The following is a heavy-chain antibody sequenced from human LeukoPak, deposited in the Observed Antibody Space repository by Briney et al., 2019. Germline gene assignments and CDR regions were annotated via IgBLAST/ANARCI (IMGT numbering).Heavy chain of an antibody. V-gene: IGHV3-48*04. J-gene: IGHJ3*02. CDR3: AKRADYDYVWGSYRYTEDAFDI. CDR2: IRATGGTI. CDR1: GFTFSSNG. D-gene: IGHD3-16*02. Sequence: GGSLRLSCAASGFTFSSNGMNWVREAPGKGLEWVSYIRATGGTIYYADSVKGRFTISRDNAKNSLYLQMNSLGAEDTAVYYCAKRADYDYVWGSYRYTEDAFDIWGQGTMVTVSS.